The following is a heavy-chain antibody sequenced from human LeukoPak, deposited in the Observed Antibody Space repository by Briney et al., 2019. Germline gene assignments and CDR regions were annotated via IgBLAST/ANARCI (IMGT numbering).Heavy chain of an antibody. CDR1: GGSISSGSYY. J-gene: IGHJ3*02. CDR2: IYTSGST. CDR3: AREVSGYSSGWMIGAFDI. D-gene: IGHD6-19*01. Sequence: PSETLSLTCTVSGGSISSGSYYWSWIRQPAGKGLEWIGRIYTSGSTNYNPSLKSRVTISVDTSKNQFSLKLSSVTAADTAVYYCAREVSGYSSGWMIGAFDIWRQGTMVTVSS. V-gene: IGHV4-61*02.